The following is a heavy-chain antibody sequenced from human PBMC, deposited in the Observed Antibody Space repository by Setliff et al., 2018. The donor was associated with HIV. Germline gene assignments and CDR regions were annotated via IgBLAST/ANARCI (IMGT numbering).Heavy chain of an antibody. J-gene: IGHJ4*02. Sequence: SETLSLTCAVYGGSFSGYYWSWIRQPPGKGLEWIGEINHTGRTNYNPSLKSRATVSIDTSKNQFSLKLSSMTSADTAVYYCAARGSYHFDYWGQGILVTVSS. D-gene: IGHD1-26*01. CDR1: GGSFSGYY. CDR2: INHTGRT. V-gene: IGHV4-34*01. CDR3: AARGSYHFDY.